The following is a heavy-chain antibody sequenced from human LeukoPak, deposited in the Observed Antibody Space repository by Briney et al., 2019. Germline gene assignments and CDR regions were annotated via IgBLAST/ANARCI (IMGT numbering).Heavy chain of an antibody. V-gene: IGHV4-39*01. D-gene: IGHD5-18*01. CDR1: GGSISSSSYY. CDR2: IYYSGST. Sequence: SETLSLTCTVSGGSISSSSYYWGWIRQPPGKGLEWIGSIYYSGSTYYNPSLKSRVTISVDTSKNQFSLKLSSVTAADTAVYYCARAGTAMALFDYWGQGTLVTVSS. J-gene: IGHJ4*02. CDR3: ARAGTAMALFDY.